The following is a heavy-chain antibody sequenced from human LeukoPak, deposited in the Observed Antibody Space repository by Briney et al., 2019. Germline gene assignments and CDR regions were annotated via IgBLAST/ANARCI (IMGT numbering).Heavy chain of an antibody. CDR3: AKDHQAGDYDYVWGSYAYY. J-gene: IGHJ4*02. D-gene: IGHD3-16*01. CDR2: ISYDGSNK. V-gene: IGHV3-30*18. CDR1: GFTFSSYG. Sequence: GGSLRLSCAASGFTFSSYGMHWVRQAPGKGLEWVAVISYDGSNKYYADSVKGRFTISRDNSKNTLYLQMNSLRAEDTAVYYRAKDHQAGDYDYVWGSYAYYWGQGTLVTVSS.